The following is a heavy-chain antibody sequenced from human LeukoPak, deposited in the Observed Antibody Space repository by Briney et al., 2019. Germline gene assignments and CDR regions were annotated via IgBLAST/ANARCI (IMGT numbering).Heavy chain of an antibody. CDR2: IIPIFGTA. Sequence: VASVKVSCKASGGTFSSYAISWVRQAPGQGLEWMGGIIPIFGTANYAQKFQGRVTITADESTSTAYMELSSLRSEDTAVYYCATHLYDFWSGYYLSDYWGQGTLVTVSS. CDR1: GGTFSSYA. D-gene: IGHD3-3*01. CDR3: ATHLYDFWSGYYLSDY. J-gene: IGHJ4*02. V-gene: IGHV1-69*13.